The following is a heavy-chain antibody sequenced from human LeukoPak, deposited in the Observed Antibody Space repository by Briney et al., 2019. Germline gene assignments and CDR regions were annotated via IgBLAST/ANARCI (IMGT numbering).Heavy chain of an antibody. Sequence: GRSLRLSCAASGFTFSSYGMHWVRQAPGKGLEWVAVIWYDGSNKYYADSVKGRFTISRDSSKNTLYLQMNSPRAEDTAVYYCARDIGYCSSTSCYRYGMDVWGKGTTVTVSS. CDR3: ARDIGYCSSTSCYRYGMDV. J-gene: IGHJ6*04. V-gene: IGHV3-33*01. CDR2: IWYDGSNK. CDR1: GFTFSSYG. D-gene: IGHD2-2*01.